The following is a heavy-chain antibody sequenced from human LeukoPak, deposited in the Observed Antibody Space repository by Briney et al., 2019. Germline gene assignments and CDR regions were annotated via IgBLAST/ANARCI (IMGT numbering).Heavy chain of an antibody. Sequence: GGSLRLSCAASGFTFSNYSMNWVRQAPGKGLEWVSSIGTTGSYIFYADSVKGRFTISRDNAKNSLYLQMNSLRAEDTAVYYCARHPSITMVRGKPFDYWGQGTLVTVSS. CDR2: IGTTGSYI. CDR1: GFTFSNYS. V-gene: IGHV3-21*01. CDR3: ARHPSITMVRGKPFDY. J-gene: IGHJ4*02. D-gene: IGHD3-10*01.